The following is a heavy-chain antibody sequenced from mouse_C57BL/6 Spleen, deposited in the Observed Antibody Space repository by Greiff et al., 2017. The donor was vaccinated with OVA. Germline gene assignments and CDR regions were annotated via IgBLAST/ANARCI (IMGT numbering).Heavy chain of an antibody. J-gene: IGHJ1*03. CDR2: INPSTGGT. V-gene: IGHV1-42*01. CDR1: GYSFTGYY. CDR3: ANGYYGSSSYWYFDV. Sequence: EVQRVESGPELVKPGASVKISCKASGYSFTGYYMNWVKQSPEKSLEWIGEINPSTGGTTYNQKFKAKATLTVDKSSSTAYMQLKSLTSEDSAVYYCANGYYGSSSYWYFDVWGTGTTVTVSS. D-gene: IGHD1-1*01.